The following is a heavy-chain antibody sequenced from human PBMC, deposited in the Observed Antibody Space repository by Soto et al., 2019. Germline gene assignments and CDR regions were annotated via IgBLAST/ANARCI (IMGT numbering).Heavy chain of an antibody. CDR3: ARTSAAGKYYYGMDV. J-gene: IGHJ6*02. CDR2: IYPGDSDT. Sequence: GESLKISSKGSGGSFTSYWIGWVRQMPGKGLECMGIIYPGDSDTRYSPSFQGQVTISADKSISTAYLQWSSLKASDTAMYYCARTSAAGKYYYGMDVWGQGTTVTVSS. V-gene: IGHV5-51*01. D-gene: IGHD6-13*01. CDR1: GGSFTSYW.